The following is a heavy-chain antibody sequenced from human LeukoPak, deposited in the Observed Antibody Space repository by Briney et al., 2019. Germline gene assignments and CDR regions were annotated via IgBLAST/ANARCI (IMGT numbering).Heavy chain of an antibody. Sequence: SETLSLTCTVSGDSISNGSYYWSWIRQPAGKGLEWIGRIYTSGSTNYNPSLKSRVTISVDTSKNQFSLKLTSVTAADTAVYYCARGPYKYDGSGAFDIWGQGTRVTVSS. CDR3: ARGPYKYDGSGAFDI. J-gene: IGHJ3*02. V-gene: IGHV4-61*02. CDR1: GDSISNGSYY. CDR2: IYTSGST. D-gene: IGHD3-22*01.